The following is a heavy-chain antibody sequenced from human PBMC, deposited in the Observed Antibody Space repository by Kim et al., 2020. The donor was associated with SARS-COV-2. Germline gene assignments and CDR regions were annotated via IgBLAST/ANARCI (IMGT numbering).Heavy chain of an antibody. CDR3: ARDSGALSDTPGEFDY. CDR1: GFSFSNYA. Sequence: GGSLRLSCAASGFSFSNYAMHWVRQAPGKGLEWVAVISYDGIDKYYADSVKGRFTISVDNSRNTLFLQMNSLRVDDTAVYYCARDSGALSDTPGEFDYWGQGTLVTVSS. D-gene: IGHD1-26*01. J-gene: IGHJ4*02. CDR2: ISYDGIDK. V-gene: IGHV3-30-3*01.